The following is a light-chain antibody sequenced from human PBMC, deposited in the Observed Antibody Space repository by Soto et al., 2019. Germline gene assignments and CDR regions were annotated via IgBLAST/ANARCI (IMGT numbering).Light chain of an antibody. CDR3: QSYDRSLSGFHV. CDR2: GNS. V-gene: IGLV1-40*01. J-gene: IGLJ1*01. Sequence: QSVLTRPPSVSGAPGQRVTISCTGNSSNIGAGYDVHWYQHLPGTAPKLLIYGNSNRPSGVPDRFSGSKSGTSASLAITGLQAEDEADYYCQSYDRSLSGFHVFGTGTKVTVL. CDR1: SSNIGAGYD.